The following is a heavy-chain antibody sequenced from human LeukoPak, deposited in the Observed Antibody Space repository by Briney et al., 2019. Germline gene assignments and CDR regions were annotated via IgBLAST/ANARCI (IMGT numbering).Heavy chain of an antibody. CDR2: IYYTGST. V-gene: IGHV4-59*08. Sequence: SETLSLTCTVSGGSISSYYWSWIRQPPGKGLEWIGYIYYTGSTNYSPSLKSRVTISVDTSKNQFSLKLSSVTAEDTAVYYCARHGRSGYSIDWPALDYWGQGTLVTVSS. CDR3: ARHGRSGYSIDWPALDY. J-gene: IGHJ4*02. CDR1: GGSISSYY. D-gene: IGHD6-13*01.